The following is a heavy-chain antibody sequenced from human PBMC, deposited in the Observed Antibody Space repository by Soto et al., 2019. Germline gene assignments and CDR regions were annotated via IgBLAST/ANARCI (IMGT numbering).Heavy chain of an antibody. Sequence: GSLRLSCAASGFSYSSYAMNWVRQVPGKGLEWLSVISGSGGNTNYADSVKGRFTMSRDNSKNTLYLQMNSLRAEDTAVYFCAKGPYGDHTYYFDYWGQGTPVTVSS. CDR1: GFSYSSYA. J-gene: IGHJ4*02. CDR3: AKGPYGDHTYYFDY. V-gene: IGHV3-23*01. D-gene: IGHD4-17*01. CDR2: ISGSGGNT.